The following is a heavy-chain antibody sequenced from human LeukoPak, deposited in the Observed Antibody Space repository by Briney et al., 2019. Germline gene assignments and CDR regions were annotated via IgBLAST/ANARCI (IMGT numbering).Heavy chain of an antibody. Sequence: GGSLRLSCAASGFMFDDYAMHWVRQAPGKGLEWVSGISWNSGTLAYADSVKGRFTISRDNAKNSLYLQMNSLRDEDTALYYCAKDFGSGSYGRTAGFSMFDYWGQGTLVTVSS. CDR3: AKDFGSGSYGRTAGFSMFDY. CDR1: GFMFDDYA. V-gene: IGHV3-9*01. J-gene: IGHJ4*02. D-gene: IGHD3-10*01. CDR2: ISWNSGTL.